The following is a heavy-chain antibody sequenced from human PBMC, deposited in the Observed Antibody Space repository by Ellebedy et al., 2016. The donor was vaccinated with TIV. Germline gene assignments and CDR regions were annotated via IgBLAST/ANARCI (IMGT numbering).Heavy chain of an antibody. CDR1: GYNFASYY. V-gene: IGHV1-46*01. CDR2: IRPTGTT. Sequence: ASVKVSCXASGYNFASYYLHWLRQAPGQGLQWMGIIRPTGTTLYAQEFQGRVTLTRDTSTSTAYMELSSLRFDDTAVYYCTTARGGVPGMMGAHYFDHWGQGTLVTVSS. D-gene: IGHD1-26*01. CDR3: TTARGGVPGMMGAHYFDH. J-gene: IGHJ4*02.